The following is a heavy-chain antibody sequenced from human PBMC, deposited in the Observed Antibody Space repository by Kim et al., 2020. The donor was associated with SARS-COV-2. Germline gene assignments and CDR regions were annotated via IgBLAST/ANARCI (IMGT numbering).Heavy chain of an antibody. D-gene: IGHD5-12*01. Sequence: GGSLRLSCGASGFTFSSYSMNWVRQAPGKGLEWVSSISSSSSYIYYADSVKGRFTISRDNAKNSLYLQMNSLRAEDTAVYYCARGVEMATEFDYWGQGTLVTVSS. V-gene: IGHV3-21*01. CDR2: ISSSSSYI. CDR1: GFTFSSYS. CDR3: ARGVEMATEFDY. J-gene: IGHJ4*02.